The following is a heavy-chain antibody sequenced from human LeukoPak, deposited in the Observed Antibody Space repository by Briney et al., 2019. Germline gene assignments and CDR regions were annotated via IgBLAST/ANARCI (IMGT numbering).Heavy chain of an antibody. V-gene: IGHV3-74*01. CDR1: GFTFSSYW. Sequence: PGGSLRLSCAASGFTFSSYWMHWVRQAPGKGLVWVSRINTDGSSTSYADSVKGRFTISRDNAKSTAYLQMNSLRAEDTAVYYCARVKVGSWDWFDPWGQGTLVTVSS. CDR2: INTDGSST. CDR3: ARVKVGSWDWFDP. J-gene: IGHJ5*02. D-gene: IGHD1-26*01.